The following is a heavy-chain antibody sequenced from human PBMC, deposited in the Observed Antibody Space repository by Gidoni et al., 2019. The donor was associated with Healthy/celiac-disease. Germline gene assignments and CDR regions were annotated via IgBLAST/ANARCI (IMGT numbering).Heavy chain of an antibody. D-gene: IGHD1-1*01. V-gene: IGHV4-39*01. CDR2: IYYSGST. CDR3: ARAVLENWFDP. J-gene: IGHJ5*02. Sequence: GWIRQPPGKGLEWIGSIYYSGSTYYNPSLKSRVTISVDTSKNQFSLKLSSVTAADTAVYYCARAVLENWFDPWGQGTLVTVSS.